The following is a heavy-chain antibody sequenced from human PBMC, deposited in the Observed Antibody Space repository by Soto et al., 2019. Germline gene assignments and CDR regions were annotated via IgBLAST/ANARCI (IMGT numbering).Heavy chain of an antibody. V-gene: IGHV4-39*01. CDR2: MFYSGLK. CDR3: APLTVSLSGPYGIHV. CDR1: GYSVGSSDYY. J-gene: IGHJ6*02. D-gene: IGHD2-15*01. Sequence: SETLSLTCSVSGYSVGSSDYYWAWIRQPPGKGLEWIGSMFYSGLKYYNPSLKSRVTLSVETSKNHFSVRLNSVTAADTAVYYCAPLTVSLSGPYGIHVWGQGTTVTVSS.